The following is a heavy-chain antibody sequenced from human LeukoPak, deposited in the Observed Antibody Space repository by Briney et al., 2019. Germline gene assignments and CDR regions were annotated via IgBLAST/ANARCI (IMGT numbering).Heavy chain of an antibody. CDR3: ARRGIAARPPFVY. CDR2: ISAHNGNT. CDR1: GYSFTSYG. V-gene: IGHV1-18*01. D-gene: IGHD6-6*01. Sequence: GASVKVSCKASGYSFTSYGISWVRQAPGQGLEWMGWISAHNGNTKYAQKLQGRVTMTTDTSTSTAYMELRGLRSDDTAVYYCARRGIAARPPFVYWGQGTLVTVSS. J-gene: IGHJ4*02.